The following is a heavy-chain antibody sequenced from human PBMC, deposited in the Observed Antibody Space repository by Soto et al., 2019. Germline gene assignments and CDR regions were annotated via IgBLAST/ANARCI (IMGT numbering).Heavy chain of an antibody. Sequence: QVQLVQSGAEVKKPGSSVKVSCKASGGTFSSYAISWVRQAPGQGLEWMGGIIPIFGTANYAQKFQGRVTITPDDFTCGADIELSSLKPEDTAVSYCGRELVRSGRNYCSSTSCRREIDTWGQGTMVTVSS. D-gene: IGHD2-2*01. J-gene: IGHJ3*02. CDR3: GRELVRSGRNYCSSTSCRREIDT. CDR2: IIPIFGTA. V-gene: IGHV1-69*01. CDR1: GGTFSSYA.